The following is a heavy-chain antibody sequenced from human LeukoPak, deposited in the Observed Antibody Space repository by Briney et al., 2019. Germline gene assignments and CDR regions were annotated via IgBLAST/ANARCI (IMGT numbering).Heavy chain of an antibody. D-gene: IGHD3-22*01. Sequence: ASVKVSCKASGYTFTSYGISWVRQAPGQGLEWMGWISAYNGNTNYAQKLQGRVTMTTDTSTSTAYMELRSLRSDDTAVYYCARVAGGFYDSSGYYYLDYWGQGTLVTVSS. CDR1: GYTFTSYG. V-gene: IGHV1-18*01. CDR2: ISAYNGNT. J-gene: IGHJ4*02. CDR3: ARVAGGFYDSSGYYYLDY.